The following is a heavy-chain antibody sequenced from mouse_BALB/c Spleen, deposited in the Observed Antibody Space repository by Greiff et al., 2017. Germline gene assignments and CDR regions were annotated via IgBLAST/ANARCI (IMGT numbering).Heavy chain of an antibody. Sequence: EVKLVESGGGLVKPGGSLKLSCAASGFAFSSYDMSWVRQTPEKRLEWVAYISSGGGSTYYPDTVKGRFTISRDNAKNTLYLQMSSLKSEDTAMYYCARHGDYDVRDFDYWGQGTTLTVSS. V-gene: IGHV5-12-1*01. J-gene: IGHJ2*01. D-gene: IGHD2-4*01. CDR3: ARHGDYDVRDFDY. CDR1: GFAFSSYD. CDR2: ISSGGGST.